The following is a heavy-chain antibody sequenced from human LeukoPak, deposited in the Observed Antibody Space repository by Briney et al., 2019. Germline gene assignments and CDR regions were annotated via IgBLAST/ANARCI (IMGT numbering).Heavy chain of an antibody. D-gene: IGHD3-22*01. Sequence: GGSLRLSCAASGFTFSSFEMNWVRQAPGKGLEWVSYISSSGRTIYYADSVKGRFTISRDNAKNSLYLQMNSLRHEDTAVYYCLRGAHYDTTGYYYWGQGALVTVSS. J-gene: IGHJ4*02. CDR1: GFTFSSFE. CDR2: ISSSGRTI. V-gene: IGHV3-48*03. CDR3: LRGAHYDTTGYYY.